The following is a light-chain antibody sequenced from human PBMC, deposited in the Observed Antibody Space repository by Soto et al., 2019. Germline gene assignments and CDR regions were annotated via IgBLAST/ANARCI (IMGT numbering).Light chain of an antibody. CDR1: SSDVGAYNF. J-gene: IGLJ3*02. CDR3: SSYAGSHTYEV. Sequence: QSVLTQPRSVSGSPGQSVTISCTGTSSDVGAYNFVSWYQQTPGKAPKLIIYDVVKRPSGVPDRFSGSKSGNTASLTISGLQTEDEADYHCSSYAGSHTYEVFGGGTKLTVL. V-gene: IGLV2-11*01. CDR2: DVV.